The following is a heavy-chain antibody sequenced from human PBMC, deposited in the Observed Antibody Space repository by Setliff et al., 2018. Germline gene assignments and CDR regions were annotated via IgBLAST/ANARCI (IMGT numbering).Heavy chain of an antibody. D-gene: IGHD5-18*01. V-gene: IGHV1-69*05. Sequence: SVKVSCKASGGTFSSFDISWVRQAPGQGLEWMGGIMPIFGTTNYAQKFHGRLTIITDESTSTASMELTSLTSDDTAVYYCAREGVDTRSSTDYRYYMDVWGKGTTVTVSS. CDR1: GGTFSSFD. CDR3: AREGVDTRSSTDYRYYMDV. CDR2: IMPIFGTT. J-gene: IGHJ6*03.